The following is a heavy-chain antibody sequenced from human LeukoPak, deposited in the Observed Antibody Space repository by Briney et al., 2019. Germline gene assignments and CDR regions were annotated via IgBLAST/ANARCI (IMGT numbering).Heavy chain of an antibody. CDR1: GFTFSSYW. D-gene: IGHD4-23*01. V-gene: IGHV3-7*01. CDR2: IKQDGSEK. J-gene: IGHJ6*03. CDR3: ARDANSYYYYYYYMDV. Sequence: GGSLRLSCAASGFTFSSYWMSWVRQAPGKGLEWVANIKQDGSEKYYVDSVKGRFTISRDNAKNSLYLQMNSLRAEDTAVYYCARDANSYYYYYYYMDVWGKGTTVTVSS.